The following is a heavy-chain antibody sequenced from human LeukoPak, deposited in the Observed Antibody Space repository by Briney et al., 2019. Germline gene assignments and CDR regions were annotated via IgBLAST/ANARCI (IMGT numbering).Heavy chain of an antibody. CDR2: ISAYNGNT. Sequence: GASVKVSCKASGYTFTSYGISWVRQAPGQGLEWMGWISAYNGNTNYAQKLQGGVTMTTDTSTSTAYMELRSLRSDDTAVYYCARAALSVTTYYYYMDVWGKGTTVTVSS. D-gene: IGHD4-17*01. CDR1: GYTFTSYG. CDR3: ARAALSVTTYYYYMDV. V-gene: IGHV1-18*01. J-gene: IGHJ6*03.